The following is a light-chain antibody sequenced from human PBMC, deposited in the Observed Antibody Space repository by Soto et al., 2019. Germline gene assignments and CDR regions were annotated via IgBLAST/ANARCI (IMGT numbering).Light chain of an antibody. CDR1: QSISSW. V-gene: IGKV1-5*03. J-gene: IGKJ1*01. CDR2: KAS. Sequence: DIQMTHSPSTLSASVGDRVTITCRASQSISSWLAWYQQRPGKAPKLLIYKASSLESGDPSRFSGSGSGTEFTLTISSLQPDDFATDYWQQYNSYCSFGQGTKVEIK. CDR3: QQYNSYCS.